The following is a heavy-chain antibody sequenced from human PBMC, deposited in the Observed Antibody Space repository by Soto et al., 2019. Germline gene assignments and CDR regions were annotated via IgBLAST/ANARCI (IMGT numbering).Heavy chain of an antibody. D-gene: IGHD2-15*01. V-gene: IGHV3-33*01. Sequence: PGGSLRLSCATSVLTFTTYGFHWVRQAPGKGLEWVAVIWSDGSKDDYADSVRGRFTVFRDDSQSTIHLQMNSLRAEDTGVYYCARDGCSGGSCLVDPWGQGTLVTVSS. CDR3: ARDGCSGGSCLVDP. CDR2: IWSDGSKD. J-gene: IGHJ5*02. CDR1: VLTFTTYG.